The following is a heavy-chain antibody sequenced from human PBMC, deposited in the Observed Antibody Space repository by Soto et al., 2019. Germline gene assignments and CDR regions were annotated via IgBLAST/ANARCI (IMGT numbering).Heavy chain of an antibody. CDR1: GYIFASYG. CDR2: ISGYSGDT. CDR3: VRYDRTAGQGSYGYFDY. J-gene: IGHJ4*02. Sequence: GASVKVSCKASGYIFASYGVSWVRRAPGQGLEWMAWISGYSGDTHYAENFQGRVTLTTDTSTSTTYMELRSLTSDDTAVYYCVRYDRTAGQGSYGYFDYWGQGTQVTVSS. D-gene: IGHD1-1*01. V-gene: IGHV1-18*01.